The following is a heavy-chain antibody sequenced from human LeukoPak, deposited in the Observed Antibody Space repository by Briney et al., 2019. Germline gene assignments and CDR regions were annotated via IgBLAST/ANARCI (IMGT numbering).Heavy chain of an antibody. CDR1: GFTFSDYD. CDR2: IGTAGDT. V-gene: IGHV3-13*01. Sequence: SGGSLRLSCAASGFTFSDYDMHWVRQATGKGLEWVSAIGTAGDTYYTGSVKGRFTISRENAKNSLYLQMNSLRAGDTVVYYCARVAKERVGGVYYFDYWGQGTLVTVSS. J-gene: IGHJ4*02. CDR3: ARVAKERVGGVYYFDY. D-gene: IGHD1-1*01.